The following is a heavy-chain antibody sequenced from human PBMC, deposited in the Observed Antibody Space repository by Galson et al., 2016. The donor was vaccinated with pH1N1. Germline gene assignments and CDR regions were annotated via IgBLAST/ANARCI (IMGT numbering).Heavy chain of an antibody. CDR2: IIPMFGTP. CDR1: GGTFRSHA. V-gene: IGHV1-69*13. D-gene: IGHD3-16*01. Sequence: QSGAEVTKPGASVKVSCKASGGTFRSHAISWVRQAPGQGLEWMAGIIPMFGTPKYAQKFQGRVTISADESTSTAYMELSSLRSEDTARYYCARASSFLNYGDAWGSYRFDPWGQGTLVTVSS. J-gene: IGHJ5*02. CDR3: ARASSFLNYGDAWGSYRFDP.